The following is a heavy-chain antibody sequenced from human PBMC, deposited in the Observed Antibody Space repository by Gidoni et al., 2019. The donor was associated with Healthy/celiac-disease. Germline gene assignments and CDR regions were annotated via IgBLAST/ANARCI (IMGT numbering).Heavy chain of an antibody. J-gene: IGHJ5*02. V-gene: IGHV4-34*01. D-gene: IGHD3-10*01. CDR2: INHSGST. Sequence: QVQLQQWGAGLLKPSETLSLTCAVYGGSFSGYYWSWIRQPPGKGLEWIGEINHSGSTNYNPSLKSRVTISVDTSKNQFSLKLSSVTAADTAVYYCARGSLWFGTQSWFDPWGQGTLVTVSS. CDR3: ARGSLWFGTQSWFDP. CDR1: GGSFSGYY.